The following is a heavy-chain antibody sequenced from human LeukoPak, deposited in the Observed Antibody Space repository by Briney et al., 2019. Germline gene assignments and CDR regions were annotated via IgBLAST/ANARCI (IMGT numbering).Heavy chain of an antibody. J-gene: IGHJ6*03. V-gene: IGHV4-34*01. D-gene: IGHD3-3*01. CDR3: ARTPEGAYSDFGLTVYYCSMDV. CDR2: INQSESA. Sequence: SETLSLTCAVYGGSFSDYYWSWIRQPPGKGLEWMGEINQSESANYNPSLERRVTISLVASTNQFSLKVSSVTAADTAVYYRARTPEGAYSDFGLTVYYCSMDVWGKGTAVTVSS. CDR1: GGSFSDYY.